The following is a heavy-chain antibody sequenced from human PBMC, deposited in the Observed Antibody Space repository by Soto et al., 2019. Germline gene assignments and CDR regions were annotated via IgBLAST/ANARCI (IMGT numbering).Heavy chain of an antibody. D-gene: IGHD6-19*01. CDR3: ARGRRSSGRHDAFDI. Sequence: PSETLSLTCTVSGGSIGTYLWNWIRQPPGKGLEWIGYIDYSGSTNSNPSLRSRVTISVDTSKTQFSLKLSSVTAADTAVYYCARGRRSSGRHDAFDIWGQGTMVTVSS. J-gene: IGHJ3*02. V-gene: IGHV4-59*01. CDR2: IDYSGST. CDR1: GGSIGTYL.